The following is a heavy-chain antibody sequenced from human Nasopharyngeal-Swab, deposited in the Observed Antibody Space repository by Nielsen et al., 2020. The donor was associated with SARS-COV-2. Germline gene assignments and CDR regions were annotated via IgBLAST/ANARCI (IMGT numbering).Heavy chain of an antibody. J-gene: IGHJ4*02. CDR1: GFTFSTFW. D-gene: IGHD6-13*01. Sequence: GGSLRLSCAVSGFTFSTFWMPWVRQAPGKGLEWVANIKEDGSQKYYLDSVKGRFTISRDNAKNSLYLQRNSLKAEDTAVYYCARASGSSWDFDYWGQGTLVTVSS. V-gene: IGHV3-7*03. CDR3: ARASGSSWDFDY. CDR2: IKEDGSQK.